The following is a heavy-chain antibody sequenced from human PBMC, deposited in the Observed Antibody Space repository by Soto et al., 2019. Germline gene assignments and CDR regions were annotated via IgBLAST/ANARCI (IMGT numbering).Heavy chain of an antibody. CDR2: IWYQGIDK. CDR3: ATGFLGLCTGGNCPLDY. Sequence: QVQLVESGGGGVQPERSLRPSVAASGFTFSGQPMHWFRQPPGRGLDWVAVIWYQGIDKYYADSVKGRFTISRDNSKNTVYLQMNSLRGEDTAVYYCATGFLGLCTGGNCPLDYWGQGTLVTVSS. D-gene: IGHD2-15*01. J-gene: IGHJ4*02. CDR1: GFTFSGQP. V-gene: IGHV3-33*01.